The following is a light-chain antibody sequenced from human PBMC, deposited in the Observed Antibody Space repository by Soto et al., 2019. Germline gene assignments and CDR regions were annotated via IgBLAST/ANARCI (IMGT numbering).Light chain of an antibody. J-gene: IGLJ2*01. CDR2: VKSDGSH. CDR3: QTWDTGIVV. V-gene: IGLV4-69*01. CDR1: SGQGNYV. Sequence: QLVLTQSPSASASLGASVKLTCTLSSGQGNYVIAWHQQQPEKGPRYLMKVKSDGSHSKGDGIPDRFSGSSSGAERYLAISSLQSEDEADYFCQTWDTGIVVFGGGTKLTVL.